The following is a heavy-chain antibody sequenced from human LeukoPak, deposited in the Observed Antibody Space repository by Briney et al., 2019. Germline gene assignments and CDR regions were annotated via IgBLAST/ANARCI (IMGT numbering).Heavy chain of an antibody. CDR1: GFTFSDYG. V-gene: IGHV3-74*01. J-gene: IGHJ4*02. D-gene: IGHD2-15*01. CDR2: INSEGSST. Sequence: GGSLRLSCAASGFTFSDYGMHWVRHPPGKGLVWVSRINSEGSSTSYADSVKGRFTISRDNAKNTLYLQMNSLRVEDTAVYYCASRDRSCSGSSCYPIDYWGRGTLVTVSS. CDR3: ASRDRSCSGSSCYPIDY.